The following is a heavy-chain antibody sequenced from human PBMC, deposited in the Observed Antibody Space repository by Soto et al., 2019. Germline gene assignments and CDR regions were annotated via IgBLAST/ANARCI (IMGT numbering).Heavy chain of an antibody. Sequence: EVQLLESGGGLVQSGGSLRLSCAASGFTFSSYAMSWVRQAPGKGLEWVSAISGSGGSTYYADSVKGRFTISRDNSKNTLYLQMNSLRAEDTAVYYCAKVGFIVVVVAAHNWFDPWGQGTLVTVSS. D-gene: IGHD2-15*01. J-gene: IGHJ5*02. V-gene: IGHV3-23*01. CDR2: ISGSGGST. CDR3: AKVGFIVVVVAAHNWFDP. CDR1: GFTFSSYA.